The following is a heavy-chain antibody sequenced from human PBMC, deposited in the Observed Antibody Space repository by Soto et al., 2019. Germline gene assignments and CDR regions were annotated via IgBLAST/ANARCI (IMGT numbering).Heavy chain of an antibody. D-gene: IGHD3-3*01. V-gene: IGHV1-69*13. CDR1: GGTFSSYA. J-gene: IGHJ6*02. Sequence: SVKVSCKASGGTFSSYAISWVRQAPGQGLEWMGGIVPIFGTANYAQKFQGRVTITADESTSTAYMELSSLRSEDTAVYYCATLRFLEWFPRSYYYYGMDVWGQGTTVTVSS. CDR2: IVPIFGTA. CDR3: ATLRFLEWFPRSYYYYGMDV.